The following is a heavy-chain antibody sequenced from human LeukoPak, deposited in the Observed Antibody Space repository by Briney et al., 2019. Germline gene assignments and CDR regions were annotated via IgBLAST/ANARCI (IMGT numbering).Heavy chain of an antibody. D-gene: IGHD3-9*01. Sequence: ASVTVSCKASVYTFTDYYMHWLRQTPGQGLEWMGWIIPNSGGTEYAQKFQGRVTMTRDTSISTFYMELTRLTSDDTAVYYCARRYHDILTDYRTENWFAPWGQGTLVTVSA. CDR3: ARRYHDILTDYRTENWFAP. J-gene: IGHJ5*02. CDR2: IIPNSGGT. V-gene: IGHV1-2*02. CDR1: VYTFTDYY.